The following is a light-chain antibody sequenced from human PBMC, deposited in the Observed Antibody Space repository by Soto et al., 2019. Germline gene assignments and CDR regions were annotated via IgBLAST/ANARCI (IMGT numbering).Light chain of an antibody. J-gene: IGKJ2*01. CDR2: GAS. V-gene: IGKV3-20*01. CDR1: QSVSSSY. CDR3: QQYGNSPPRT. Sequence: EIVLTQSPGTLSLSPGERATLSCRASQSVSSSYLAWYQQKPGQAPRLLNYGASSRATGIPDRFSGSGSGTDFTLNISRLQPEDFSVYFFQQYGNSPPRTFGPGTKVAIK.